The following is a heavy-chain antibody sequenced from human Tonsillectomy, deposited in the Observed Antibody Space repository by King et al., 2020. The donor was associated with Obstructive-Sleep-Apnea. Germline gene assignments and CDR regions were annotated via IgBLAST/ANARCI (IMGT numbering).Heavy chain of an antibody. J-gene: IGHJ4*02. Sequence: VQLQESGPGLVKPSETLSLTCTVSGGSISSYYWSWIRQPPGKGLEWIGYIYYSGSTNYNPSFKSRVTISVDTSKNQFSLKLSSVTAADTAVYYCARRAIAAAGTSSWYFDYWGQGTLVTVSS. CDR1: GGSISSYY. V-gene: IGHV4-59*08. CDR3: ARRAIAAAGTSSWYFDY. D-gene: IGHD6-13*01. CDR2: IYYSGST.